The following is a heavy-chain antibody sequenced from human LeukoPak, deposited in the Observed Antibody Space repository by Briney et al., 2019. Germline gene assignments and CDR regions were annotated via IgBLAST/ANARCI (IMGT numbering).Heavy chain of an antibody. CDR3: ARGRPVYYYYGMDV. V-gene: IGHV4-4*07. CDR2: IYTSGST. CDR1: GGSISSYY. Sequence: SETLSLTCPVSGGSISSYYWSWIRQPAGKGLEWIGRIYTSGSTNYNPSLKSRVTMSVDTSKNQFSLKLSSVTAADTAVYYCARGRPVYYYYGMDVWGQGTTVTVSS. J-gene: IGHJ6*02.